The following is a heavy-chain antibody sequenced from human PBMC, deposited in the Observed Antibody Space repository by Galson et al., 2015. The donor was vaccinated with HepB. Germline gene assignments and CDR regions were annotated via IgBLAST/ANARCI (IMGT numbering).Heavy chain of an antibody. CDR2: IKQDGTQT. J-gene: IGHJ4*02. CDR1: GFTFSNYW. CDR3: ARCSGGSCYMDY. Sequence: SLRLSCAASGFTFSNYWMIWVRQAPGTGLEWVANIKQDGTQTYYADSVRGRFTISRDNAKNSLYLQMNSLRAEDTAVYYCARCSGGSCYMDYWGQGTLVTVSS. D-gene: IGHD2-15*01. V-gene: IGHV3-7*01.